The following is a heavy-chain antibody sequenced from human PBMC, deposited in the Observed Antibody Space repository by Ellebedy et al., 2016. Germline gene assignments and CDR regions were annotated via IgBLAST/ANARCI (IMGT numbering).Heavy chain of an antibody. V-gene: IGHV1-8*01. CDR3: AISTWVDFDH. CDR2: MNPNSGNI. J-gene: IGHJ4*02. Sequence: ASVKVSCKASGYTFTSYDINWVRQATGQGPEWMGWMNPNSGNIGYAQKFQDRVTMTRNTSISTAYMELSGLRSDDTAVYYCAISTWVDFDHWGQGTLVTVSS. CDR1: GYTFTSYD. D-gene: IGHD6-13*01.